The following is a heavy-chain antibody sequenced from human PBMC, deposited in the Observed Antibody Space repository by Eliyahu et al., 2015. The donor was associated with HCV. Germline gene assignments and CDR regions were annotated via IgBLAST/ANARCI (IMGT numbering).Heavy chain of an antibody. CDR2: IKQDGSET. CDR1: GFTFXTFW. Sequence: EVQLVESGGGLVQPGGSLRLSCAASGFTFXTFWMSWVRQAPGKGLGWVANIKQDGSETYYVDSVKGRFTISRDNAKNSLFLQMNSLRAEDTAVYYCARGITYYYDSSGYYFNYWGQGVLVTVSS. V-gene: IGHV3-7*01. CDR3: ARGITYYYDSSGYYFNY. D-gene: IGHD3-22*01. J-gene: IGHJ4*02.